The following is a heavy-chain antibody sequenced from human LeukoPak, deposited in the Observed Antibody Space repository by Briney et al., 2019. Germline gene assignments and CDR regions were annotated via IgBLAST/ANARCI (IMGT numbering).Heavy chain of an antibody. CDR1: GYTFTGYY. CDR3: AKSFMGYDFWSPVYPFDY. CDR2: INPNSGFT. Sequence: ASVKVSCKASGYTFTGYYIHWVRQAPGQGLEWMGWINPNSGFTSDAQKFQGRVTMTRDTSISTAYMELSSLISDDTALYYCAKSFMGYDFWSPVYPFDYWGQGTLVTVSS. V-gene: IGHV1-2*02. D-gene: IGHD3-3*01. J-gene: IGHJ4*02.